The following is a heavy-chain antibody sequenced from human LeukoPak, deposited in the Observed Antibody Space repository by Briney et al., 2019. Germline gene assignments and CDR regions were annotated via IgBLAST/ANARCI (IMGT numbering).Heavy chain of an antibody. CDR3: ARVYRISLSDAFDI. CDR2: INPYSGAT. CDR1: GYTFIDHY. Sequence: GASVKVSCKASGYTFIDHYIHWVRQAPGQGLEWMGWINPYSGATNFAQKFQGRVSMTRDTSISTAFMDLTTLTSDDTAVYYCARVYRISLSDAFDIWGQGTVVSVSS. J-gene: IGHJ3*02. D-gene: IGHD2-15*01. V-gene: IGHV1-2*02.